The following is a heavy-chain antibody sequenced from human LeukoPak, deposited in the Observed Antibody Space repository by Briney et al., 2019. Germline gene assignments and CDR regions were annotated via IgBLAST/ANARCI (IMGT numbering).Heavy chain of an antibody. CDR2: INHSGST. V-gene: IGHV4-34*01. Sequence: SETLSLTCAVYGGSFSGYYWSWIRQPPGKGLEWIGEINHSGSTNYNPSLKSRVTISVDTSKNQFSLKLSSVTAADTALYYCARGAVRYAFDFWGQGTLVTVSS. CDR1: GGSFSGYY. J-gene: IGHJ3*01. CDR3: ARGAVRYAFDF.